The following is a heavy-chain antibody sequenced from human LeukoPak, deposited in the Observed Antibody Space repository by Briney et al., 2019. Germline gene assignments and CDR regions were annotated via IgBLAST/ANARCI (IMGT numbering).Heavy chain of an antibody. V-gene: IGHV3-30-3*01. CDR1: GFTFSSYA. J-gene: IGHJ4*02. CDR3: ARGGEYGTDYFDY. D-gene: IGHD2/OR15-2a*01. Sequence: GGSLRLSCAASGFTFSSYAMSWVRQAPGKGLEWVAVISYDGSNKYYADSVKGRFTISRDNSKNTLYLQMNSLRAEDTAVYYCARGGEYGTDYFDYWGQGTLVTVSS. CDR2: ISYDGSNK.